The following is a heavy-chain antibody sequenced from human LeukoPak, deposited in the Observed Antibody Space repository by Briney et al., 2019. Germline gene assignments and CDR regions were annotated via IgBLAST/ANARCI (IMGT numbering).Heavy chain of an antibody. CDR2: ISYDGSNK. V-gene: IGHV3-30*01. J-gene: IGHJ5*02. CDR1: GFTFSSYA. Sequence: GRSLRLSCAASGFTFSSYAMHWVRQAPGKGLEWVAVISYDGSNKYYADSVKGRFTISRDNSKNTLYPQMNSLRAEDTAVYYCARGGVSSGYYYSSWFDPWGQGTLVTVSS. CDR3: ARGGVSSGYYYSSWFDP. D-gene: IGHD3-22*01.